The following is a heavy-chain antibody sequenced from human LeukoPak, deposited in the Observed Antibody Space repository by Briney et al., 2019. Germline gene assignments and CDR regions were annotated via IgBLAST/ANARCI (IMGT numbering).Heavy chain of an antibody. CDR3: AKNDGYSYGYYFDY. Sequence: GSGGSTYYADSVKGRFTISRDNSKNTLYLQMNSLRAEDTAVYYCAKNDGYSYGYYFDYWGQGTLVTVSS. D-gene: IGHD5-18*01. CDR2: GSGGST. V-gene: IGHV3-23*01. J-gene: IGHJ4*02.